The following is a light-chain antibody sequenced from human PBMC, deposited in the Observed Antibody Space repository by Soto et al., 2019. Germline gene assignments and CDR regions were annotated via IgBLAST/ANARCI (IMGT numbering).Light chain of an antibody. CDR3: AAWDDSLSGPL. J-gene: IGLJ2*01. CDR2: SND. Sequence: QSVLTQSPSASGTPGQRVIISCCGTSSNIGTNYVYWYQQLPGTAPKVLIYSNDKRPSGVPNRFSGSKSGTSASLAISGLRSEDEADYYRAAWDDSLSGPLFGGGTKLTVL. V-gene: IGLV1-47*01. CDR1: SSNIGTNY.